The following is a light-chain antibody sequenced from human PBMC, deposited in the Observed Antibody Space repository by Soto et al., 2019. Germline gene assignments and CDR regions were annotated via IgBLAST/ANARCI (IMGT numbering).Light chain of an antibody. V-gene: IGLV2-8*01. Sequence: ALTQPPSASGSPGQSVTISCTGTSNDVGGYKFVSWHQHHPGKAPKLIIYEVSERPSGVPDRFSGSKSGNTASLTVSGLQAEDEADYYCSSYAGGRSLVFGGGTQLTVL. J-gene: IGLJ3*02. CDR1: SNDVGGYKF. CDR3: SSYAGGRSLV. CDR2: EVS.